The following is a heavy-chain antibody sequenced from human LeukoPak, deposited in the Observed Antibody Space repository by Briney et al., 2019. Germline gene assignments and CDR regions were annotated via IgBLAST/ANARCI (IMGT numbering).Heavy chain of an antibody. D-gene: IGHD5-18*01. CDR1: GGSISSYY. J-gene: IGHJ6*03. CDR3: AREGRYRYGYNEYHSYMDI. Sequence: SETLSLTCTVSGGSISSYYWSWIRQPPGKGLEWIGYINYSGSTIYNPSLQSRVTISVDTSKNQFSLKLSSVTAAETAVYHCAREGRYRYGYNEYHSYMDIWGKGTTVTVSS. CDR2: INYSGST. V-gene: IGHV4-59*01.